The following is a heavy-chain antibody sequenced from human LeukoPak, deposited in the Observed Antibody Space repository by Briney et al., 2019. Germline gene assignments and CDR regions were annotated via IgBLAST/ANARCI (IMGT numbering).Heavy chain of an antibody. CDR2: ISHDGTNK. CDR3: ARVPPMQWLVDY. Sequence: GGSLRLSCAASGFIFSNHGMHWVRPAPGKGLEWVAVISHDGTNKYYADSVKGRFTISRDNSKNTLYLQMNSLRVEDTAVYYCARVPPMQWLVDYWGQGTLVTVSS. D-gene: IGHD6-19*01. J-gene: IGHJ4*02. CDR1: GFIFSNHG. V-gene: IGHV3-30*03.